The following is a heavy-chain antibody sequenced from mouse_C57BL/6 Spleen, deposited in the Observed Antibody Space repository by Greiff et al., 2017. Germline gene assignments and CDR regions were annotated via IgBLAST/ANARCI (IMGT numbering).Heavy chain of an antibody. V-gene: IGHV10-1*01. CDR2: IRSKSNNYAT. J-gene: IGHJ1*03. Sequence: EVMLVESGGGLVQPKGSLKLSCAASGFSFNTYAMNWVRQAPGKGLEWVARIRSKSNNYATYYADSVKDRFTISRDDSESMLYLQMNNLKTEDTAMYYCVKGDYGSSYRYFDVWGTGTTVTVSS. CDR3: VKGDYGSSYRYFDV. CDR1: GFSFNTYA. D-gene: IGHD1-1*01.